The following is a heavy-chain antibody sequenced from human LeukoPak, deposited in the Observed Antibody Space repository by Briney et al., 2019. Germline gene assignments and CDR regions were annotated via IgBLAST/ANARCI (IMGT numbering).Heavy chain of an antibody. CDR1: GGSISSSNW. J-gene: IGHJ6*03. V-gene: IGHV4-4*02. CDR2: IYHTGDT. Sequence: SETLSLTCAVSGGSISSSNWWSWVRQPPGKGLEWIGEIYHTGDTNYNPSLKSRVTISVDKSKNQFSLKLSSVTAADTAVYYCARYGSSSLRAGYYYYMDVWGKGTTVTVSS. CDR3: ARYGSSSLRAGYYYYMDV. D-gene: IGHD6-6*01.